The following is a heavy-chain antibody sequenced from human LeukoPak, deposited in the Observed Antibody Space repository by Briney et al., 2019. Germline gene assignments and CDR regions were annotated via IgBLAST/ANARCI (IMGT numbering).Heavy chain of an antibody. J-gene: IGHJ4*02. D-gene: IGHD3-3*01. V-gene: IGHV4-34*01. CDR3: ARRYDFWSGYPPPLDY. Sequence: SETLSLTCAVFGGSFSGYYWNWIRQPPGKGLEWIGQINPSRNTNYNPSLKSRVTISVDTSKKRFSLKLSSVTAADTAVYYCARRYDFWSGYPPPLDYWGQGTLVTISS. CDR1: GGSFSGYY. CDR2: INPSRNT.